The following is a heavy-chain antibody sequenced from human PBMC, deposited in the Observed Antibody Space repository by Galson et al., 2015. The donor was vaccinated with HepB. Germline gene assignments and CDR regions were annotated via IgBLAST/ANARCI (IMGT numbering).Heavy chain of an antibody. J-gene: IGHJ4*02. V-gene: IGHV3-21*01. D-gene: IGHD2-2*01. CDR1: GFTFSSYS. Sequence: SLRLSCAASGFTFSSYSMNWVRQAPGKGLEWVSSISSSSSYIYYADSVKGRFTISRDNAKNSLYLQMNSLRAEDTAVYYCARDFSVVVPAAMFDYWGQGTLVTVSS. CDR2: ISSSSSYI. CDR3: ARDFSVVVPAAMFDY.